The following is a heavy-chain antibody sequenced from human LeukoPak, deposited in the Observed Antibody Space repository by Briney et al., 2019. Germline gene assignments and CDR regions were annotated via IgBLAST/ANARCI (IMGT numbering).Heavy chain of an antibody. V-gene: IGHV1-2*02. Sequence: ASVKVSCKASGYTFTGYYMHWVRQAPGQGLEWMGWINPNSGGTNYAQKFQGRVTMTRDTSFSTAYMELRSLRSDDTAVYYCARDLSIAAAGITDYWGQGTLVTVSS. J-gene: IGHJ4*02. CDR1: GYTFTGYY. D-gene: IGHD6-13*01. CDR2: INPNSGGT. CDR3: ARDLSIAAAGITDY.